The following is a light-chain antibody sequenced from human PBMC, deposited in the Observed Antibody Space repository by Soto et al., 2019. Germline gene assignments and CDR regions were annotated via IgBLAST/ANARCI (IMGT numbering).Light chain of an antibody. CDR2: SAS. J-gene: IGKJ1*01. CDR1: QSVGTY. Sequence: EIVMTQSPATLSVSPGERATLSCRASQSVGTYLAWYQQKPGQAPRLLIYSASTRATGIPARFSGSGSGTEFTHTISSLQSEDFAIYSCQEYDDWPPWTFGQGTRVEVK. V-gene: IGKV3-15*01. CDR3: QEYDDWPPWT.